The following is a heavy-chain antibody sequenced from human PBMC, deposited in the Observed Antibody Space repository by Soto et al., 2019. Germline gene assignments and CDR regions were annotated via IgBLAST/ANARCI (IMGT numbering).Heavy chain of an antibody. J-gene: IGHJ1*01. CDR2: ISYDGSDK. CDR3: VYFHQ. Sequence: QVQLVESGGGVVQPGRSLRLSCAASGFTLSSYGMHWVRQAPGKGLEWVAVISYDGSDKYYADSVKGRFTISRDNSKNTLYLQMNSLRDEDTAVHYCVYFHQWGQGTLVTVSS. V-gene: IGHV3-30*03. CDR1: GFTLSSYG.